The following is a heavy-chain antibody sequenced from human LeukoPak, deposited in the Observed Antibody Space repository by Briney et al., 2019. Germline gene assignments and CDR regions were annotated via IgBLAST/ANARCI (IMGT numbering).Heavy chain of an antibody. CDR2: ISYDGSNK. CDR3: AKVLNPINWNDVGHYYYGMDV. Sequence: GGSLRLSCAASGFTVSSNYMHWVRQAPGKGLEWVAVISYDGSNKYYADSVKGRFTISRDNSKNTLYLQMNSLRAEDTAVYYCAKVLNPINWNDVGHYYYGMDVWGQGTTVTVSS. CDR1: GFTVSSNY. D-gene: IGHD1-1*01. J-gene: IGHJ6*02. V-gene: IGHV3-30*18.